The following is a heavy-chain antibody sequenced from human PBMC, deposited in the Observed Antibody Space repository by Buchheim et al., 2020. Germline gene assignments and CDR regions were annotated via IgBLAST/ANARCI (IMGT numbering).Heavy chain of an antibody. J-gene: IGHJ4*02. CDR1: GFTFSSYA. CDR3: AKKYYYDSSGYELDY. V-gene: IGHV3-23*01. Sequence: EVQLLESGGGLVQPGGSLRLSCAASGFTFSSYAMTWVRQAPGKGLEWVSAISGGGGSTYSADSVKGRFTISRDNSKNTLYPQMNSLRVEDTAVYYCAKKYYYDSSGYELDYWGQGTL. D-gene: IGHD3-22*01. CDR2: ISGGGGST.